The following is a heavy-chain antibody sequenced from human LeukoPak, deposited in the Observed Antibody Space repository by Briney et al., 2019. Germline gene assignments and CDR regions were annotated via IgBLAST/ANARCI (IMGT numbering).Heavy chain of an antibody. CDR3: ARSPGYYYGSDSFYKYYFDY. CDR2: IYYSGST. V-gene: IGHV4-39*07. CDR1: GGSISSSSYY. J-gene: IGHJ4*02. D-gene: IGHD3-10*01. Sequence: SETLSLTCTVSGGSISSSSYYWGWIRQPPGKGLEWIVSIYYSGSTYYNPSLKSRVTISVDTSKNQFSLRLTSVPAAATAVYYCARSPGYYYGSDSFYKYYFDYWGQGALVTVSS.